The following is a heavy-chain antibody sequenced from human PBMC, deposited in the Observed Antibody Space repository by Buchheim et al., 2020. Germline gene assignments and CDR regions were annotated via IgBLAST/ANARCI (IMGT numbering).Heavy chain of an antibody. Sequence: QVQLVQSGAEVKKPGASVKVSCKASGYTFTGYYMHWVRQAPGQGLEWMGWINPNSGGTNYAQKFQGRVPMTRATPLTPAYVELSRLRSDDTAVYYCARDLGDYYDSSGYLTGLNYGMDVWGQGTT. J-gene: IGHJ6*02. CDR3: ARDLGDYYDSSGYLTGLNYGMDV. D-gene: IGHD3-22*01. CDR1: GYTFTGYY. CDR2: INPNSGGT. V-gene: IGHV1-2*02.